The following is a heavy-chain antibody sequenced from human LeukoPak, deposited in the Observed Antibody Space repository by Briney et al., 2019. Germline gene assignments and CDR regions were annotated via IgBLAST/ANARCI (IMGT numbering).Heavy chain of an antibody. CDR2: INHSGRT. J-gene: IGHJ5*02. V-gene: IGHV4-34*01. D-gene: IGHD2-2*01. CDR3: AAGGYCSSTSCSAGWFDP. Sequence: SETLSLTCAVYGGSFSGYYWSWIRQPPGKGLEWIGEINHSGRTNYNPSLKSRVTISVDTSKNQFSLKLSSVTAADTAVYYCAAGGYCSSTSCSAGWFDPWGQGTLVTVSS. CDR1: GGSFSGYY.